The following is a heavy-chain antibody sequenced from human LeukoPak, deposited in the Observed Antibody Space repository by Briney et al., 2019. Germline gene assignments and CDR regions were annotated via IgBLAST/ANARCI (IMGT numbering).Heavy chain of an antibody. CDR2: IIPIFGTA. CDR1: GGTFSSYA. V-gene: IGHV1-69*13. Sequence: SVKVSCKASGGTFSSYAISWVRQAPGQWLEWMGGIIPIFGTANYAQKFQGRVTITADESTSTAYMELSSLRSEDTAVYYCARRNGEWELNYYFDYWGQGTLVTVSS. J-gene: IGHJ4*02. CDR3: ARRNGEWELNYYFDY. D-gene: IGHD1-26*01.